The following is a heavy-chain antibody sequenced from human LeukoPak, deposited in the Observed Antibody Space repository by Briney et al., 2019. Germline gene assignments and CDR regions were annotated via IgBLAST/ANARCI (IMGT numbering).Heavy chain of an antibody. CDR2: TYYRSKWYN. D-gene: IGHD6-19*01. Sequence: SQTLSLTCAISGDSVSSNSAAWNWIRQSPSRGLEWLGRTYYRSKWYNDYAVSVKSRITINPDTSKNQFSLQLNSVTPEDTAMYYCARAGGWQWPGNWFDPWGQGILVTVSS. CDR3: ARAGGWQWPGNWFDP. CDR1: GDSVSSNSAA. J-gene: IGHJ5*02. V-gene: IGHV6-1*01.